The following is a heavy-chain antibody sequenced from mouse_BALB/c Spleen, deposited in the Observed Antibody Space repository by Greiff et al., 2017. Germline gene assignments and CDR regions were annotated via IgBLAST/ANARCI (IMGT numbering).Heavy chain of an antibody. CDR1: GFTFSSFG. CDR3: AREDYYGYFDY. J-gene: IGHJ2*01. Sequence: EVQLQESGGGLVQPGGSRKLSCAASGFTFSSFGMHWVRQAPEKGLEWVAYISSGSSTIYYADTVKGRFTISRDNPKNTLFLQMTSLRSEDTAMYYYAREDYYGYFDYWGQGTTLTVSS. D-gene: IGHD1-1*01. V-gene: IGHV5-17*02. CDR2: ISSGSSTI.